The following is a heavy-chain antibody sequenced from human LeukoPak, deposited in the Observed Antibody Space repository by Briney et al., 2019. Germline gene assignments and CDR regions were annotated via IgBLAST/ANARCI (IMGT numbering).Heavy chain of an antibody. CDR1: GDSVSSNSAA. D-gene: IGHD6-19*01. Sequence: SQTLSLTCAISGDSVSSNSAAWNWIRQSPSRGLEWQGRTYYRSKWYNDYAVSVKSRITINPDTSKNQFSLQLNSVTPEDTAVYYCASSPSSGWYRSFDYWGQGTLVTVSS. V-gene: IGHV6-1*01. CDR3: ASSPSSGWYRSFDY. CDR2: TYYRSKWYN. J-gene: IGHJ4*02.